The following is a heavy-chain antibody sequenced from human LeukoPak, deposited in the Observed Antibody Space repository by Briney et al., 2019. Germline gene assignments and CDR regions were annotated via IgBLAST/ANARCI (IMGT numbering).Heavy chain of an antibody. CDR3: AREGYCTGGVCLNRQFDY. J-gene: IGHJ4*02. CDR1: GGSLSGYY. V-gene: IGHV4-34*01. CDR2: INHSGST. D-gene: IGHD2-8*02. Sequence: SETLSLTCAVYGGSLSGYYWSWIRQPPGKGLEWIGEINHSGSTNYNPSLKSRVTISVDTSKNQFSLKLSSVTAADTAVYYCAREGYCTGGVCLNRQFDYWGQGTLVTVSS.